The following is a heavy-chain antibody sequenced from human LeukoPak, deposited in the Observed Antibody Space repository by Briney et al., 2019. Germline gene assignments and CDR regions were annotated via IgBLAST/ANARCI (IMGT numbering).Heavy chain of an antibody. CDR1: GGTFSSYA. CDR2: IIPIFGTA. CDR3: ARSFGVVTPPDYYYMDV. D-gene: IGHD3-3*01. V-gene: IGHV1-69*01. Sequence: GASVKVSCKASGGTFSSYAISWVRQAPGQGLEWMGGIIPIFGTANYAQKFQGRVTITADESTSTAYMGLSSLRSEDTAVYYCARSFGVVTPPDYYYMDVWGKGTTVTVSS. J-gene: IGHJ6*03.